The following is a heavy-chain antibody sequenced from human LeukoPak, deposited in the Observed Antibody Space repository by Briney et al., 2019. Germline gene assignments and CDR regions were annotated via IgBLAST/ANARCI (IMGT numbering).Heavy chain of an antibody. CDR2: INWNGGST. CDR1: GFTFDDYG. J-gene: IGHJ4*02. V-gene: IGHV3-20*04. CDR3: ARDHGQSVTMYYFDY. D-gene: IGHD3-10*02. Sequence: GGSLRLSCAASGFTFDDYGMSWVRPAPGKGLEWVSGINWNGGSTGYADSGKGRFTISKDNAKNSLYLQMNSLRAEDTALYYCARDHGQSVTMYYFDYWGQGTLVTVSS.